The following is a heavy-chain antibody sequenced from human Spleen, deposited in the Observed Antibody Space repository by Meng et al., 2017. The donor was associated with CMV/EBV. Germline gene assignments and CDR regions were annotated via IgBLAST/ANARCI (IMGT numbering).Heavy chain of an antibody. V-gene: IGHV3-49*04. CDR1: GFPIRDYS. J-gene: IGHJ6*02. D-gene: IGHD3-3*01. Sequence: GESLKIPCTASGFPIRDYSLMWVRQAPGKGLEWVGFIRSKGFGGTTDYAASVKGRFTFSRDESKSIAYLQMNSLKTEDTAVYYCTRDEYVLPFLAYNYYVMDAWGQGTTVTVSS. CDR2: IRSKGFGGTT. CDR3: TRDEYVLPFLAYNYYVMDA.